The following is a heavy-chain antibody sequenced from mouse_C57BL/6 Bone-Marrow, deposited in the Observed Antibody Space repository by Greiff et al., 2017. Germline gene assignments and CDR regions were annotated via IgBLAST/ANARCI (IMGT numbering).Heavy chain of an antibody. Sequence: QVQLQQPGAELVMPGASVKLSCKASGYTFTSYWMHWVKQRPGQGLEWIGEIDPSDSYTNYNQKFKGKSTLTVDKSSSTAYMQLSSLTSEGSAVYYCARPFAYWGQGTPVTVSA. V-gene: IGHV1-69*01. CDR2: IDPSDSYT. J-gene: IGHJ3*01. CDR1: GYTFTSYW. CDR3: ARPFAY.